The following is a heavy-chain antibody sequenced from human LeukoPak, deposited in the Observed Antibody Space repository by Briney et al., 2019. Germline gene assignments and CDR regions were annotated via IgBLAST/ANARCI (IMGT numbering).Heavy chain of an antibody. V-gene: IGHV3-11*01. J-gene: IGHJ6*03. CDR2: ISGAGSTI. CDR3: ARDMAENYYYYMDV. Sequence: GGSPRLSCVASGFTFSDFYMSWIRQAPGKGLEWVSYISGAGSTIHYAESVKGRFTISRDNAKNSLFLQMNSLRAEDTAVYYCARDMAENYYYYMDVWGKGITVT. D-gene: IGHD5-24*01. CDR1: GFTFSDFY.